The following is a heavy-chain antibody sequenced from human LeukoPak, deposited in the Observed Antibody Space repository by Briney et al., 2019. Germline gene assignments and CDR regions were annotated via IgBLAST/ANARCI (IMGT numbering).Heavy chain of an antibody. Sequence: SQTLSLTCTVSGGSISSGGYYWSWIRQHPGKGLEWIGYIYYSGSTYYNPSLKSRVTISVDTSKNQFSLKLSSVTAADTAVYYCARSSDPYYYDSSGYAYYFDYWGQGTLVTASS. V-gene: IGHV4-31*03. D-gene: IGHD3-22*01. CDR1: GGSISSGGYY. CDR2: IYYSGST. CDR3: ARSSDPYYYDSSGYAYYFDY. J-gene: IGHJ4*02.